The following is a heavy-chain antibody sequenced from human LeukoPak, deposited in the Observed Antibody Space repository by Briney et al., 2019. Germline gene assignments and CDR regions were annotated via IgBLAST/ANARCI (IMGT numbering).Heavy chain of an antibody. Sequence: SETLSLTCAVSAASISNYYWSWIRQAPGKGLEWIGYISTSGSTNYNPSLKSRVSISLDTSKNRFSLNLNFVTAADTAVYYCARLPGEMATILFDPWGQGTLVTVSS. J-gene: IGHJ5*02. CDR1: AASISNYY. CDR2: ISTSGST. D-gene: IGHD5-24*01. V-gene: IGHV4-4*09. CDR3: ARLPGEMATILFDP.